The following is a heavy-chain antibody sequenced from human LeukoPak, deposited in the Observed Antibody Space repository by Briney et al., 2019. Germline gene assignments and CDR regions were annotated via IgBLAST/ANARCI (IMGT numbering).Heavy chain of an antibody. CDR1: GGSFSGYY. V-gene: IGHV4-34*01. CDR2: INHSGST. CDR3: ARDRSDQYAFDI. J-gene: IGHJ3*02. D-gene: IGHD2-2*01. Sequence: ETLSLTCAVYGGSFSGYYWSWIRQPPGKGLEWIGEINHSGSTNYNPSLKSRVTISVDTSKNQFSLKLSSVTAADTAVYYCARDRSDQYAFDIWGQGTMVTVSS.